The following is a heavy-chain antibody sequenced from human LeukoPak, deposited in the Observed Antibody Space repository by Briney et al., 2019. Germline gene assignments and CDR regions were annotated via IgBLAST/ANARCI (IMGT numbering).Heavy chain of an antibody. V-gene: IGHV3-30*18. CDR2: ISYDGSIK. J-gene: IGHJ4*02. CDR1: GFTFSNYG. CDR3: AKKLNILGRSGLFDY. D-gene: IGHD1-26*01. Sequence: PGGSLRLSCAGSGFTFSNYGMHWVRPAPGKGLEWVAIISYDGSIKYYGDSVKGRFTISRDNSKNTLYLEVNGLRPEDTAFYYCAKKLNILGRSGLFDYWGQGTLVTVSS.